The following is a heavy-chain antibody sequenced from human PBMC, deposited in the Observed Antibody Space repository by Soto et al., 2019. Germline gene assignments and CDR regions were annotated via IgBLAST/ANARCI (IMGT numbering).Heavy chain of an antibody. CDR1: GYTFTSYG. D-gene: IGHD6-13*01. CDR3: ASQLAAADRFDY. CDR2: ISAYNGNT. J-gene: IGHJ4*02. Sequence: ASVKVSCKASGYTFTSYGISWVRQAPGQGLEWMGWISAYNGNTNYAQKLQGRVTMTTDTSTSTAYMELRSLRSDDTAVYYCASQLAAADRFDYWGQGTLVTVSS. V-gene: IGHV1-18*01.